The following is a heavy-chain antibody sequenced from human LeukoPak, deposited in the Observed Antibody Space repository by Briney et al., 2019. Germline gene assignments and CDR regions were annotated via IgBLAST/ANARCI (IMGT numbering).Heavy chain of an antibody. CDR2: ISGSGGSR. D-gene: IGHD3-22*01. Sequence: PGGSLRLSCAASGFTFSSYAMSWVRQAPGKGLEWVSSISGSGGSRHYADSVQGRFTISRDNSKNTLYLQMNSLRAEDTAVYYCAKVERVVANQGYFQHWGQGTLVTVSS. V-gene: IGHV3-23*01. J-gene: IGHJ1*01. CDR1: GFTFSSYA. CDR3: AKVERVVANQGYFQH.